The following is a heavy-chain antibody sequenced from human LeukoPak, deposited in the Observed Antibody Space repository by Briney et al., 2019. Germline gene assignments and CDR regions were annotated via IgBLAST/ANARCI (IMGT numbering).Heavy chain of an antibody. CDR2: MNPNSGNT. D-gene: IGHD6-19*01. CDR1: GYTFTSFD. CDR3: ARGEASSWYIE. Sequence: ASVKVSCKASGYTFTSFDINWVRQATGQGLEWMGWMNPNSGNTGYAQKFQGRVTMTRSTSISTAYMELSSLRSEDTAVYYCARGEASSWYIEWGQGTLVTVSS. J-gene: IGHJ4*02. V-gene: IGHV1-8*01.